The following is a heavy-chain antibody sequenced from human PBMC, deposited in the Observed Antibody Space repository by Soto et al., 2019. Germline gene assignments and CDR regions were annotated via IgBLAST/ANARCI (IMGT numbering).Heavy chain of an antibody. CDR1: GGSFSGYY. Sequence: QVQLQQWGAGLLKPSETLSLTCAVYGGSFSGYYWSWIRQPPGKGLEWIGEIKYRGTTNYSPSLKCRVTISVDTSKNQFSLKLSSVTAADTAVYYCARGGSSGYTFWGQGTLVTVSS. J-gene: IGHJ4*02. CDR2: IKYRGTT. D-gene: IGHD6-19*01. V-gene: IGHV4-34*01. CDR3: ARGGSSGYTF.